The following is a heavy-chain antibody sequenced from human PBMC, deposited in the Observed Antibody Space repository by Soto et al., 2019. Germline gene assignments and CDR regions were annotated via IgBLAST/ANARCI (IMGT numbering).Heavy chain of an antibody. CDR1: GFTLSSYT. CDR2: IFTGGTST. J-gene: IGHJ4*02. Sequence: GGSLRLSCSASGFTLSSYTMSWVRLTPGKGLQWVSTIFTGGTSTVYADPVRGRFSISRDDSKNTLYLQMGNLRVDDTALYFCAKDRHPDGIWTFDYWGRGTLVTVSS. D-gene: IGHD3-9*01. CDR3: AKDRHPDGIWTFDY. V-gene: IGHV3-23*01.